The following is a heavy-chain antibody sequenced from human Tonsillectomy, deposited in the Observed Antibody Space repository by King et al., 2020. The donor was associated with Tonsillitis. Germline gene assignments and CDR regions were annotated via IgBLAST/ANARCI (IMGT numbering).Heavy chain of an antibody. CDR3: ARHPVDIGFVMDV. CDR1: GYTFTSYW. V-gene: IGHV5-51*01. CDR2: IYPADSDT. D-gene: IGHD2-2*03. J-gene: IGHJ6*02. Sequence: QLVQSGAEVKKPGESLKISCKGSGYTFTSYWIGWVRQSPGKSLELMGFIYPADSDTRYIPSFQGQVTIPADKSISTAYLQWSSLKASDTAMYYCARHPVDIGFVMDVWGQGTTVTVSS.